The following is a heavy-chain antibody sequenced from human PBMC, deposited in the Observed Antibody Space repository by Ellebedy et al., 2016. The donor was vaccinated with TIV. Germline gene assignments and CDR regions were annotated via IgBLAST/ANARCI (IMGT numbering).Heavy chain of an antibody. CDR1: GASIISSNR. CDR2: IHHGGST. V-gene: IGHV4-4*02. CDR3: ARWEGRRCFDY. Sequence: SETLSLTCAVSGASIISSNRWSWVRPSPGKRLEWIGEIHHGGSTIYKSSLKSRVTISVDKSKNQFSLNLRSMTAADTAVYYCARWEGRRCFDYWGQGTLVTVSS. J-gene: IGHJ4*02. D-gene: IGHD1-26*01.